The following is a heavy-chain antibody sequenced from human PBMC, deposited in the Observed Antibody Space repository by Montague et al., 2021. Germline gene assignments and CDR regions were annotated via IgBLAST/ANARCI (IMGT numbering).Heavy chain of an antibody. CDR2: RRRT. Sequence: RRRTYYKSSLKSRLTISIDTSKNQLSLTLSSVTAADTAVYYCARPPEHWGQGSLVTVSS. V-gene: IGHV4-39*01. CDR3: ARPPEH. J-gene: IGHJ1*01.